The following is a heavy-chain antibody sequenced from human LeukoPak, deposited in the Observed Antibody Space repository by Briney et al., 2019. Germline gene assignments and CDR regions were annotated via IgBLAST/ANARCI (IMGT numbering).Heavy chain of an antibody. D-gene: IGHD4-17*01. Sequence: GGSLRLSCAASGFTFSSYTMNWVRQAPGEGLEWVSYISSSSSTIYYADSVKGRFTISRDNAKNSLYLQMNSLRDEDTAVYYCAREVTVTSGLYYYYGLDVWGQGTTVTVSS. CDR2: ISSSSSTI. CDR3: AREVTVTSGLYYYYGLDV. J-gene: IGHJ6*02. CDR1: GFTFSSYT. V-gene: IGHV3-48*02.